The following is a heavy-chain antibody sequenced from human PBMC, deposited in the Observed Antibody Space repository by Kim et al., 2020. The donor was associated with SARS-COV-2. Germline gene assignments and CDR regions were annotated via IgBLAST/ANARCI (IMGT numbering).Heavy chain of an antibody. CDR2: ISAYKDNI. V-gene: IGHV1-18*01. CDR3: ARRHYYDSSGYGLSDL. J-gene: IGHJ3*01. CDR1: GYTFGSYG. Sequence: ASVKVSCKASGYTFGSYGITWVRQAPGQGLEWMGWISAYKDNIDLAQRFQGRVTMTTDTSTSTAYIELRSLRSDDTAVYYCARRHYYDSSGYGLSDLWGQGTMVTVSS. D-gene: IGHD3-22*01.